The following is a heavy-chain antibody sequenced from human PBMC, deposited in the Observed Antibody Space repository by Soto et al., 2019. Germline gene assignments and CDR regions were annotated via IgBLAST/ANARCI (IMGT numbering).Heavy chain of an antibody. CDR1: GFTFSSYS. CDR3: ARGRVTYYYDSSGYYSYFES. J-gene: IGHJ4*02. V-gene: IGHV3-21*01. D-gene: IGHD3-22*01. CDR2: ISSSSSYI. Sequence: GGSLRLSCAASGFTFSSYSMNWVRQAPGKGLEWVSSISSSSSYIYYADSVKGRFTISRDNAKNSLYLQMNSLRAEDTAVYYCARGRVTYYYDSSGYYSYFESWGQGTLVTVSS.